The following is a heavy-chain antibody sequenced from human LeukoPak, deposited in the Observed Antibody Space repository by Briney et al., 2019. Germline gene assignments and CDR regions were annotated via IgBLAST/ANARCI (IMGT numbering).Heavy chain of an antibody. CDR2: IYYSGST. D-gene: IGHD2-21*01. Sequence: PSETLSLTCTVSGGSISSSSYYWGWIRQPPGKGLEWIGSIYYSGSTYYNPSLKSRVTISVDTSKNQFSLKLSSVTAADTAVYHCARLGMWSRGGFDIWGQGTMVTVSS. CDR3: ARLGMWSRGGFDI. CDR1: GGSISSSSYY. J-gene: IGHJ3*02. V-gene: IGHV4-39*01.